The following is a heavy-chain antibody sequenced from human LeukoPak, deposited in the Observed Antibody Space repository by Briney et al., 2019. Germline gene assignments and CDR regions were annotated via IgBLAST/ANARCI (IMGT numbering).Heavy chain of an antibody. V-gene: IGHV3-21*01. J-gene: IGHJ4*02. D-gene: IGHD5-18*01. Sequence: GGSLRLSCAASGFTFSSYSMNWVRQAPGKGLEWVSSISSSSSYIYYADSVKGRFTISRDNAKNSLYLQMNSLRAEDTAVYYCARDLGYSYGSDYWGQGTLLTVSS. CDR1: GFTFSSYS. CDR3: ARDLGYSYGSDY. CDR2: ISSSSSYI.